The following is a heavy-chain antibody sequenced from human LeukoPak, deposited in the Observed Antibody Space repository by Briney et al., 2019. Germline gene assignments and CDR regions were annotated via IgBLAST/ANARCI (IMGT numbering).Heavy chain of an antibody. J-gene: IGHJ6*02. Sequence: GRSLRLSCAASGFTFSSYSMNWVRQAPGKGLEWVSYISSSSSTIYYADSVKGRFTISRDNAKNSLYLQMNSLRAEDTAVYYCARSWLVTYYYYYYGMDVWGQGTTVTVSS. V-gene: IGHV3-48*01. CDR2: ISSSSSTI. D-gene: IGHD3-9*01. CDR1: GFTFSSYS. CDR3: ARSWLVTYYYYYYGMDV.